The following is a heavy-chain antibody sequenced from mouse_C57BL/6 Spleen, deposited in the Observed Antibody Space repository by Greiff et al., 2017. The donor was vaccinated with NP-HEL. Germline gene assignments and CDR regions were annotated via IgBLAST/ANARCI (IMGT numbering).Heavy chain of an antibody. V-gene: IGHV1-82*01. CDR2: IYPGDGDT. CDR3: ARAPRYYFDY. Sequence: QVQLQQSGPELVKPGASVKISCKASGYAFSSSWMNWVKQRPGKGLEWIGRIYPGDGDTNYNGKFKGKATLTADKSSSTAYMQLSSLTSEDSAVYFCARAPRYYFDYWGQGTTLTVSS. CDR1: GYAFSSSW. J-gene: IGHJ2*01.